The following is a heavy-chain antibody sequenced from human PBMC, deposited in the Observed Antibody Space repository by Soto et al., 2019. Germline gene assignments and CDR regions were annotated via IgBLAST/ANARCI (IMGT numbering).Heavy chain of an antibody. CDR1: GGSFSGYY. J-gene: IGHJ1*01. D-gene: IGHD6-13*01. CDR3: ARAGSSWINGAEYFQH. CDR2: INHSGST. Sequence: SETLSLTCAVYGGSFSGYYWSWIRQPPGKGLEWIGEINHSGSTNYNPSLKSRVTISVDTSKNQFSLKLSSVTAADTAVYYCARAGSSWINGAEYFQHWGQGTLVTVS. V-gene: IGHV4-34*01.